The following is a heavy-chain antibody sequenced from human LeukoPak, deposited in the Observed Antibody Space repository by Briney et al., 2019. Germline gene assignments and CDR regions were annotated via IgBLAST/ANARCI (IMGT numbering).Heavy chain of an antibody. D-gene: IGHD2-2*01. CDR3: ARVPYCSSTSCPRAFDI. V-gene: IGHV4-59*01. J-gene: IGHJ3*02. CDR1: GGSISSYY. CDR2: IYYSGST. Sequence: SETLSLTCTVSGGSISSYYWSWIRQPPGKRLEWIGYIYYSGSTNYNPSLKSRVTISVDTSKNQFSLKLSSVTAADTAVYYCARVPYCSSTSCPRAFDIWGQGTMVTVSS.